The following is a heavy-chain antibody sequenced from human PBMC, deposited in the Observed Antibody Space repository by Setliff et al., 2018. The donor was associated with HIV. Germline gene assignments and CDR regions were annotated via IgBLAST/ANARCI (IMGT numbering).Heavy chain of an antibody. CDR1: GGAIINHD. Sequence: SETLSLTCNVSGGAIINHDWTWVRQPAGKGLEWIGRIFGSGVTNYNMSLESRLTMSLDTSRNHLSLRLRSVTAADTAIYYCARDNRGFPVDWGQGILVTVSS. D-gene: IGHD5-12*01. J-gene: IGHJ4*02. CDR2: IFGSGVT. V-gene: IGHV4-4*07. CDR3: ARDNRGFPVD.